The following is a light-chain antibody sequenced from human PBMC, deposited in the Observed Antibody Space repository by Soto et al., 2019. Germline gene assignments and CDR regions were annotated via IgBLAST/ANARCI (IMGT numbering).Light chain of an antibody. J-gene: IGKJ2*01. CDR1: RSIITY. CDR3: QQTNTPPHT. V-gene: IGKV1-39*01. Sequence: DIQMTQSPSSLSASAGDGVTITCRASRSIITYLNWYQQKPGGAPKLLIHGATRLQSGVPSRFNGSGSGTQFSLTISNLQPSDFATYSCQQTNTPPHTFGQGTKVEI. CDR2: GAT.